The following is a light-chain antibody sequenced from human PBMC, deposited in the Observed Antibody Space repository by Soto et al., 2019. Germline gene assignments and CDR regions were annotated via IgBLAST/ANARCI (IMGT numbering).Light chain of an antibody. Sequence: QSALTQPASVSGSPGQSITISCTGSSSDVGGHNHVSWYQQHPGKAPKLIIYEVGNRPSGVSNRFSGSKSGNTASLTISRFQAEDEADYYCNSYTSSSTHVFGTGTKVTVL. CDR2: EVG. CDR1: SSDVGGHNH. V-gene: IGLV2-14*01. CDR3: NSYTSSSTHV. J-gene: IGLJ1*01.